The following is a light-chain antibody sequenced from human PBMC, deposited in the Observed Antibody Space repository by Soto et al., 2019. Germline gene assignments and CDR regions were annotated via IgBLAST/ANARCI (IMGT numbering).Light chain of an antibody. Sequence: EIVLTQSPGTLSLSPGERATLSCRASQSVTSSYLAWYQHKRGQAPRLLIYGASNRATGIPDRFSGSGSGTDFTLTISRLVPEDFAVYYCQQFGSSPPWTFGQGTKVEIK. CDR3: QQFGSSPPWT. J-gene: IGKJ1*01. V-gene: IGKV3-20*01. CDR2: GAS. CDR1: QSVTSSY.